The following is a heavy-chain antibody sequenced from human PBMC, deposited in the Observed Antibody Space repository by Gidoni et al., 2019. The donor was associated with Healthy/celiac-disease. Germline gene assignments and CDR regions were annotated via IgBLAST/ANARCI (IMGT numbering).Heavy chain of an antibody. Sequence: QVQLVESGGGVVQPGRSLSLSCEASGFTFSSYGMHWVRQAPGKGLEWVAVIWYDGSNKYYADYVKGRFTISRDNSKNTLYLQMNSLRAEDTAVYYCARDLEGMDVWGQGTTVTVSS. CDR1: GFTFSSYG. J-gene: IGHJ6*02. V-gene: IGHV3-33*01. CDR2: IWYDGSNK. CDR3: ARDLEGMDV.